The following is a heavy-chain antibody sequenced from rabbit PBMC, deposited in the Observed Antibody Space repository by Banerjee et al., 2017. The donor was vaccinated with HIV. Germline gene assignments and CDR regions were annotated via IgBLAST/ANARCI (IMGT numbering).Heavy chain of an antibody. V-gene: IGHV1S45*01. J-gene: IGHJ4*01. CDR1: GIDFSSYG. CDR3: ARDSDYGGYNL. CDR2: IYAGSSGST. Sequence: QEQLVESGGGLVTLGGSLKLSCKASGIDFSSYGISWVRQAPGKGLAWIACIYAGSSGSTYYASWAKGRFTISKTSSTTVTLQMTSLTAADTATYFCARDSDYGGYNLWGQGTLVTVS. D-gene: IGHD2-1*01.